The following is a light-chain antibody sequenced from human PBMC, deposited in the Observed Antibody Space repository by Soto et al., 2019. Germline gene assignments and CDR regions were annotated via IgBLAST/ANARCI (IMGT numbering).Light chain of an antibody. CDR2: GAS. CDR1: QNVRTF. CDR3: HQYNNWPPWT. Sequence: EIVLTQSPATLSLSPGERATLSCRASQNVRTFLDWYQQKPGQAPRLLIYGASTRATGIPARFSGSGSGTEYTLTISSLQSEDFAVYYCHQYNNWPPWTFGQGTKV. V-gene: IGKV3-15*01. J-gene: IGKJ1*01.